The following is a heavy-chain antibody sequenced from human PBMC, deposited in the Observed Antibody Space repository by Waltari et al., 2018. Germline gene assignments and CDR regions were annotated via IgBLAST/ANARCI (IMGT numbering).Heavy chain of an antibody. V-gene: IGHV4-59*01. CDR2: MYYSGSS. Sequence: QVQLQESGPGLVKPSETLSLTCTVSGGSISGYYWSWIRQSPGKGLEWIGYMYYSGSSDYKPSLKSRVTISGDTSKNQVSLRLTSVTAADTAVYYCVREGVSAKTLDYWGQGTLVTVSS. J-gene: IGHJ4*02. CDR3: VREGVSAKTLDY. CDR1: GGSISGYY. D-gene: IGHD3-10*01.